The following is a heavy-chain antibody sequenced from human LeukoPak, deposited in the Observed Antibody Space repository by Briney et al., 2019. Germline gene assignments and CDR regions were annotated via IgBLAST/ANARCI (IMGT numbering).Heavy chain of an antibody. CDR3: ARGRGVWFREFMRYYFDY. D-gene: IGHD3-10*01. J-gene: IGHJ4*02. CDR1: GGSFSGYY. CDR2: INHSRST. V-gene: IGHV4-34*01. Sequence: SETLSLTCAVYGGSFSGYYWSWIRQPPGEGLEWIGEINHSRSTNYNPSLKSRVTISVDTSKNQFSLKLSSVTAADTAVYYCARGRGVWFREFMRYYFDYWGQGTLVTVSS.